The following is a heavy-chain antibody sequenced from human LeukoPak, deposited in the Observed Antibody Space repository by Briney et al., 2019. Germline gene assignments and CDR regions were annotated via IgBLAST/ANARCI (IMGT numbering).Heavy chain of an antibody. CDR3: ARVMVAGKLDY. CDR1: RYTFTGYY. CDR2: INPNSGGT. J-gene: IGHJ4*02. Sequence: GASVKVSSKASRYTFTGYYMHWVRQAPGQGLEWMGRINPNSGGTNYAQKFQGRVTMTRDTSISTAYMELSRLRSDDTAVYYCARVMVAGKLDYWGQGTLVTVSS. V-gene: IGHV1-2*06. D-gene: IGHD6-19*01.